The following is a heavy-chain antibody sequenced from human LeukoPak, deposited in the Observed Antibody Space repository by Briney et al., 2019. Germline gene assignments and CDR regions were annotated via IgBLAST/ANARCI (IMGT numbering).Heavy chain of an antibody. CDR3: AKVSDVSSSSDIDY. J-gene: IGHJ4*02. Sequence: GGSLRLSCAASGFTFSSYGMHWVRQAPGKGLEWVAVISYDGSNKYYADSVKGRFTISRGNSKNTLYLQMNSLRAEDTAVYYCAKVSDVSSSSDIDYWGQGTLVTVSS. CDR2: ISYDGSNK. D-gene: IGHD6-13*01. V-gene: IGHV3-30*18. CDR1: GFTFSSYG.